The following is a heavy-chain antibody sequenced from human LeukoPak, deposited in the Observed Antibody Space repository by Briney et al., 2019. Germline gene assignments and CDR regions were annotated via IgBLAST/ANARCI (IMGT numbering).Heavy chain of an antibody. CDR2: TIPMFGTA. J-gene: IGHJ5*02. CDR3: ARVGGPLGYCSGGSCPNWFDP. D-gene: IGHD2-15*01. Sequence: VASVTVSFKASGGTFIIYAISWVRQAPGQGREWMGGTIPMFGTANYAQKFQGGVTITADKSTSTAYMELSSLRSEDTAVYYCARVGGPLGYCSGGSCPNWFDPWGQGTLVTVSS. V-gene: IGHV1-69*06. CDR1: GGTFIIYA.